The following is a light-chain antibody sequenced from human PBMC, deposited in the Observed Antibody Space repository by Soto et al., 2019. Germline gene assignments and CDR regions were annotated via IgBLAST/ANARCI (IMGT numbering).Light chain of an antibody. Sequence: EIVMTQSPATLSVSPGERATLSCRASQSVSSNLAWYQQKPGQAPRLLIYGASTRATGIPARFSGSRPGTEFTLNISSLQSEDFAVYYCQQYNNWPSLTFGQGTKLEIK. CDR3: QQYNNWPSLT. CDR2: GAS. CDR1: QSVSSN. J-gene: IGKJ2*01. V-gene: IGKV3-15*01.